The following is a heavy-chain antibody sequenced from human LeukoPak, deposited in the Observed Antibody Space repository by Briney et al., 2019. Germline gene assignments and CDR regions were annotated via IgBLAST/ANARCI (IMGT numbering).Heavy chain of an antibody. Sequence: GASVMVSSTASRYTFTYYYIQWVRQAPGQGLECMGWISPDSGVTNYAQKTQGRVTMTRDTSISTAYMELSRLTSDDTAVYYCARVGKGYSQYYFDYWGQGTLVTVSS. CDR2: ISPDSGVT. V-gene: IGHV1-2*02. D-gene: IGHD4-23*01. CDR1: RYTFTYYY. CDR3: ARVGKGYSQYYFDY. J-gene: IGHJ4*02.